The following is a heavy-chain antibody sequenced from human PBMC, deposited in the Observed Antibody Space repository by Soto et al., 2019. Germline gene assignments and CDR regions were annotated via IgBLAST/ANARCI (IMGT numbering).Heavy chain of an antibody. V-gene: IGHV3-7*05. Sequence: EVQLVESGGGLVQPGGSLRLSCAASGFTFSSYWMSWVRQAPGKGLEWVANIKEDGSEKYYVDSVKGRFTISRDNAKNSLYLQMNSLRAEDTAVYYCARDPLKYEDGTNYDFWTGYYNFYGMDVWGQGTTVTVSS. D-gene: IGHD3-3*01. J-gene: IGHJ6*02. CDR2: IKEDGSEK. CDR1: GFTFSSYW. CDR3: ARDPLKYEDGTNYDFWTGYYNFYGMDV.